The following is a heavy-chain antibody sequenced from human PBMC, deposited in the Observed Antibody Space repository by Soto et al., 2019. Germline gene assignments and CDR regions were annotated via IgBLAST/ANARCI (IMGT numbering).Heavy chain of an antibody. V-gene: IGHV3-23*01. CDR1: GFTFSSYA. Sequence: EVQLLESGGGLVQPGGSLRLSCAASGFTFSSYAMSWVRQAPGKGLEWVSAISGSGDSTYYADSVKGRFTISRDNSKNTLYLQMNSLRAEDTAVYYCAKDRLGRGHWSWFDPWGQGTLVTVSS. J-gene: IGHJ5*02. CDR3: AKDRLGRGHWSWFDP. D-gene: IGHD3-16*01. CDR2: ISGSGDST.